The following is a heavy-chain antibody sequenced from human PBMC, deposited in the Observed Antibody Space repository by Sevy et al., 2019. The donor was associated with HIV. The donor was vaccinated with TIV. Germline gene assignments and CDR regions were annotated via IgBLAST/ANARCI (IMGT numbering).Heavy chain of an antibody. Sequence: GGSLRLSCAASGFTFSSYSMNWVRQAPGKGLEWVSSISSSSSHIYYADSVKGRFTISRDNAKNSLYLRMNSLRAEDTAVYYCAGLRYYYYMDVWGKGTTVTVSS. CDR3: AGLRYYYYMDV. CDR2: ISSSSSHI. V-gene: IGHV3-21*01. J-gene: IGHJ6*03. CDR1: GFTFSSYS.